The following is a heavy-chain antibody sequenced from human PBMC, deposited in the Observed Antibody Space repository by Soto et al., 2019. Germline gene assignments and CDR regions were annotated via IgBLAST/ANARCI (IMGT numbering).Heavy chain of an antibody. V-gene: IGHV1-3*01. CDR1: GYTFTSYA. J-gene: IGHJ6*02. Sequence: SVKVSCKASGYTFTSYAMHWVRQAPGQRLEWMGWINAGNGNTKYSQKFQGRVTITRDTSASTAYMELSSLRSEDTAVYYCARLNGYCISTNCHGYYGMDVWGQGTTVTVSS. D-gene: IGHD2-2*03. CDR3: ARLNGYCISTNCHGYYGMDV. CDR2: INAGNGNT.